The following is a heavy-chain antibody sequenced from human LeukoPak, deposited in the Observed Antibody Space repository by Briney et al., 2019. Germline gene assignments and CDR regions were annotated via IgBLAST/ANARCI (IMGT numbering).Heavy chain of an antibody. Sequence: GRSLRLSCAASGFTFSSNGMHWVRQAPGKGLEWVAVISYDGTNKYYADSVKGRFTISSDNSKNTLHLQMNSLRGEDTAVYYCAKEEEGHEYYFDDWGQGTLVTVSS. CDR1: GFTFSSNG. V-gene: IGHV3-30*18. CDR2: ISYDGTNK. J-gene: IGHJ4*02. CDR3: AKEEEGHEYYFDD.